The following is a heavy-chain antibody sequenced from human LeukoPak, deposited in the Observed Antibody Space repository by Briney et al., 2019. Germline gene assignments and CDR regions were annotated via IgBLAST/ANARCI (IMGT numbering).Heavy chain of an antibody. Sequence: GSLRLSCAASGFTFSSYGMHWVRQAPGKGLEWVAVIWYDGSNKYYADSVKGRFTISRDNSKNTLYLQMNSLRAEDTAVYYCARDRGVAARYIDYWGQGTLVTVSS. CDR3: ARDRGVAARYIDY. V-gene: IGHV3-33*01. J-gene: IGHJ4*02. CDR2: IWYDGSNK. CDR1: GFTFSSYG. D-gene: IGHD6-19*01.